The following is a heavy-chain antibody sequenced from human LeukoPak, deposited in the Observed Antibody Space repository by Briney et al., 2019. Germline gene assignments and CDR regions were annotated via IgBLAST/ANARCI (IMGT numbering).Heavy chain of an antibody. CDR1: GYRFSTSW. V-gene: IGHV5-51*01. Sequence: GESLKISRKGSGYRFSTSWIGWVRQMPGKGLEWMGIIYPDDSDTRYSPSFQGQVTISVDKSISIAYLQWSSLKASDTAMYYCGRRGDAGYGSFDYWGQGTRVTVSS. CDR2: IYPDDSDT. J-gene: IGHJ4*02. CDR3: GRRGDAGYGSFDY. D-gene: IGHD5-12*01.